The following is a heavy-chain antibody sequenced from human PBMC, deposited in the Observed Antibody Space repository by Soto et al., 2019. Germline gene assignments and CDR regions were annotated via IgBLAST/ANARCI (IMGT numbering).Heavy chain of an antibody. D-gene: IGHD3-22*01. CDR3: ARASRNYYDSSGYLYYSDY. Sequence: GGSLRLSCAASGFTFSSYSMNWVRQAPGKGLEWVSVIYSGGSTFYADSVKGRFTISRDNSKNTLYLQMNSLRAEDTAVYYCARASRNYYDSSGYLYYSDYWGQGTLVTVSS. V-gene: IGHV3-66*01. J-gene: IGHJ4*02. CDR2: IYSGGST. CDR1: GFTFSSYS.